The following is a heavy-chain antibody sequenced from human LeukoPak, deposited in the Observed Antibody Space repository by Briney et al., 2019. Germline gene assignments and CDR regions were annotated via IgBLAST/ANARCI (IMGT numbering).Heavy chain of an antibody. D-gene: IGHD2/OR15-2a*01. J-gene: IGHJ4*02. CDR3: STGVPGPSMPT. CDR2: IYSSGST. Sequence: SETLSFTGTVSGGAISSYYWSWIGQRPGKGLEGRGNIYSSGSTKYNPSLQSRVPISVDTSKNQFSLKLRSLTAADTAVYYCSTGVPGPSMPTGGQGTLVTVS. CDR1: GGAISSYY. V-gene: IGHV4-59*01.